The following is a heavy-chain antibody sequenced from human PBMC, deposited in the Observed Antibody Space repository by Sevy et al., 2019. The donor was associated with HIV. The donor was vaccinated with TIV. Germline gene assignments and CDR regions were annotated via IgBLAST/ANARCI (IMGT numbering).Heavy chain of an antibody. J-gene: IGHJ6*02. CDR2: IKQDGSEK. Sequence: GGCLRLSCAASGFTFNSYWMSWVRQAPGKGLEWMANIKQDGSEKYYVDSVKGRFTISRDNSQNSLFLQMNTLRAEDTAVYYWTTEGSPDDTYYYYYGMDVWGQGTTVTVSS. CDR3: TTEGSPDDTYYYYYGMDV. D-gene: IGHD1-1*01. V-gene: IGHV3-7*01. CDR1: GFTFNSYW.